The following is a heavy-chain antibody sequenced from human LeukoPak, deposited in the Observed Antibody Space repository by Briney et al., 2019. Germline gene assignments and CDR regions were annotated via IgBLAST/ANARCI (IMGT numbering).Heavy chain of an antibody. J-gene: IGHJ4*02. CDR3: AKDRAGAN. CDR1: GFTFAKYA. Sequence: GGSLRLSCVGSGFTFAKYAMTWVREAPGKGLEWVSVISGSGNVTYYAESVKGRFTISRDNSKRTLYLQMDSLRADDTAIYYCAKDRAGANWGQGTLVLISS. CDR2: ISGSGNVT. V-gene: IGHV3-23*01.